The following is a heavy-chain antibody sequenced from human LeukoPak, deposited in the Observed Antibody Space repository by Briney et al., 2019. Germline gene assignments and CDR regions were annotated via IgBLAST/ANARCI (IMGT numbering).Heavy chain of an antibody. D-gene: IGHD2-2*01. CDR2: INPNSGGT. J-gene: IGHJ6*02. Sequence: ASVKVSCKASGYTFTGYYMHWVRPAPGQGLEWMGWINPNSGGTNYAQKFQGRVTMTRDTSISTAYMELSRLRSDDTAVYYCARDEPAPTGPVYYYYGMDVWGQGTTVTVSS. CDR1: GYTFTGYY. CDR3: ARDEPAPTGPVYYYYGMDV. V-gene: IGHV1-2*02.